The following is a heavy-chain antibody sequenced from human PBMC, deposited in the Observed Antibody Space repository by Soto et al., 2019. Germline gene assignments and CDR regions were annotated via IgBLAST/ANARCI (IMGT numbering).Heavy chain of an antibody. CDR3: ARLEDYYDRRFDF. D-gene: IGHD3-22*01. J-gene: IGHJ4*02. CDR1: GNRITYYW. V-gene: IGHV5-51*01. Sequence: CRGSGNRITYYWVGGVRQKPGKGLEWMGIIYPGDSDTRYSPSFQGQVTISADKSISTAYLQWSSLKASDTAMYYCARLEDYYDRRFDFWGQGTL. CDR2: IYPGDSDT.